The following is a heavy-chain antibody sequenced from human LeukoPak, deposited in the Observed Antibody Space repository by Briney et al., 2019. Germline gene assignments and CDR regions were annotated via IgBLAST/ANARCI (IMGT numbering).Heavy chain of an antibody. Sequence: SETLSLTCTVSGGPMYSYYWSWIRQTAGKGLEWIGRLYPGVSTDYNPSPKSRVTMSVDTSKNQFALKLSAVTAADTAVYYCARLKFYDSTGYSPGHYMDVWGKGTTVTVSS. J-gene: IGHJ6*03. CDR2: LYPGVST. CDR3: ARLKFYDSTGYSPGHYMDV. V-gene: IGHV4-4*07. CDR1: GGPMYSYY. D-gene: IGHD3-22*01.